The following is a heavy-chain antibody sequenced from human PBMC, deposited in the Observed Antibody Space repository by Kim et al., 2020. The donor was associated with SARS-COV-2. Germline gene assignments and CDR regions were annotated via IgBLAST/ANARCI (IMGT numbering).Heavy chain of an antibody. D-gene: IGHD3-16*01. Sequence: GGSLRLSCAASGFTFSDYYMSWIRQAPGKGLEWVSYISSSSSYTNYAYSVKGRFTISRDNAKNSLYLQMNSLRAEDTAVYYCARDLGGYFDYWGQGTLVTVSS. J-gene: IGHJ4*02. V-gene: IGHV3-11*05. CDR3: ARDLGGYFDY. CDR1: GFTFSDYY. CDR2: ISSSSSYT.